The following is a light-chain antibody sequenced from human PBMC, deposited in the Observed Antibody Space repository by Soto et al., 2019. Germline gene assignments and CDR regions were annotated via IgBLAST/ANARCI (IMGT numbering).Light chain of an antibody. CDR1: QSISSW. J-gene: IGKJ1*01. CDR2: KAS. Sequence: DIQMTQSPSTLSASVGDRVTITCRASQSISSWLAWYQQKPGKAPKLLIYKASSLESGLPSRFSGSGSGTEFTLTISSLPPDDFATYYCQQYNSYWTFGQGTKVEIK. V-gene: IGKV1-5*03. CDR3: QQYNSYWT.